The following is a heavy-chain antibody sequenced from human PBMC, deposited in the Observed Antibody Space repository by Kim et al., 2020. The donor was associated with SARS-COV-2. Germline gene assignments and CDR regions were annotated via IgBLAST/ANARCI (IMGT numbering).Heavy chain of an antibody. CDR3: ARDFLAKDDSTQYYGSENYYLKYYYYGMDV. CDR1: GYTFTNHG. Sequence: ASVKVSCKASGYTFTNHGITWVRQAPGQGLEWMGWISAYNGNTNYAQKVQGRVIMTTDTSTTTAYMDLRSLRSDDTAVYYCARDFLAKDDSTQYYGSENYYLKYYYYGMDVWGQGTTVTVSS. D-gene: IGHD3-10*01. V-gene: IGHV1-18*01. J-gene: IGHJ6*02. CDR2: ISAYNGNT.